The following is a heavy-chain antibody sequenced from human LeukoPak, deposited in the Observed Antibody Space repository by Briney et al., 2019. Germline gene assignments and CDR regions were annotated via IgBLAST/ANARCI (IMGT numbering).Heavy chain of an antibody. Sequence: GGSLRLSCAASGFTFSSYDMHWVRQATGKGLEWVSTIGSVGDTYYPGSVKGRVTISRENAKNSLYLQMNSLRAGDTAVYYCARGWRGYNWNDGPPFGYWGQGTLVTVSS. V-gene: IGHV3-13*01. J-gene: IGHJ4*02. CDR1: GFTFSSYD. CDR3: ARGWRGYNWNDGPPFGY. D-gene: IGHD1-1*01. CDR2: IGSVGDT.